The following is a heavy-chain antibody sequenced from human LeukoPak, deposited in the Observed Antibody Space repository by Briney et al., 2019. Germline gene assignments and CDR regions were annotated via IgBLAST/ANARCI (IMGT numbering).Heavy chain of an antibody. CDR3: TKGMATIRRHIDS. CDR2: ISGSAGST. Sequence: GGSLRLSCAASGFSFSDCAMSWVRQAPGWGLEWVSSISGSAGSTYYADSMKGRFTISRDNPKNTLHLEMNSLRAEDTAIYYCTKGMATIRRHIDSWGQGTLVTVSS. V-gene: IGHV3-23*01. D-gene: IGHD5-24*01. CDR1: GFSFSDCA. J-gene: IGHJ4*02.